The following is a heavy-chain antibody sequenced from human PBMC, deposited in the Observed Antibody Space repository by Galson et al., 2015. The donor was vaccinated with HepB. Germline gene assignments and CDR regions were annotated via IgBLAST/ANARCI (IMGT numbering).Heavy chain of an antibody. Sequence: SVKVSCKASGYTFITHAMHWVRQAPGQSLEWMGYIIVGNGYRKYSPKFQGRLTISRDTSATTVYMELTSLTSEDTAVYYCARDEGPGEVLTHNWFDPWGQGTLVTVSS. CDR3: ARDEGPGEVLTHNWFDP. CDR2: IIVGNGYR. CDR1: GYTFITHA. D-gene: IGHD3-10*01. J-gene: IGHJ5*02. V-gene: IGHV1-3*01.